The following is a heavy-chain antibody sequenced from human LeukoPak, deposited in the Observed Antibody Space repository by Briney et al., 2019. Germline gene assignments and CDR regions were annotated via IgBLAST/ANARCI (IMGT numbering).Heavy chain of an antibody. CDR3: ARARYGDYGGVFDY. CDR2: ISAYNGNT. V-gene: IGHV1-18*01. J-gene: IGHJ4*02. Sequence: ASVKVSCKASGYTFTSYGISWVRQAPGQGLEWMGWISAYNGNTNYAQKLQGRVTMTTDTSTSTAYMELRSLRSEDTAVYYCARARYGDYGGVFDYWGQGTLVTVSS. D-gene: IGHD4-17*01. CDR1: GYTFTSYG.